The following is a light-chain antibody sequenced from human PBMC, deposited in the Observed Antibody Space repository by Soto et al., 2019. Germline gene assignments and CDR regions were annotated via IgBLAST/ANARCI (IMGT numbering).Light chain of an antibody. CDR1: QSVSSSY. J-gene: IGKJ2*01. CDR3: QQRSGWYT. V-gene: IGKV3-11*01. CDR2: DAS. Sequence: EIVLTQSPGTLSLSPGERATLSCRASQSVSSSYLAWYQQKPGQAPRLLIYDASNRATGIPARFSGSGSGTDFTLTISSLEPEDFAIYYCQQRSGWYTFGQGTKVDIK.